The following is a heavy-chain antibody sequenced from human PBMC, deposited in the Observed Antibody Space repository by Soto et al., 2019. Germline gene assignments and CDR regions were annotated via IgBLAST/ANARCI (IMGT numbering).Heavy chain of an antibody. V-gene: IGHV4-59*08. D-gene: IGHD3-22*01. CDR3: ARLPARYYYDSSGYYYAPDYYYGMDV. Sequence: SETLSLTCTVSGGSISSYYWSWIRQPPGKGLEWIGYIYYSGSTNYNPSLKSRVTISVDTSKNQFSLKLSSVTAADTAVYYCARLPARYYYDSSGYYYAPDYYYGMDVWGQGTTVTVSS. CDR1: GGSISSYY. CDR2: IYYSGST. J-gene: IGHJ6*02.